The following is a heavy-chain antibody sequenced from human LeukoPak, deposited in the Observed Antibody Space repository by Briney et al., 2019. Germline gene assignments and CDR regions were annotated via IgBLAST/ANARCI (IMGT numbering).Heavy chain of an antibody. V-gene: IGHV3-49*03. CDR2: IRSRVYGGTT. Sequence: PGGSLRLSCTTSGFTFGDYTMSWFRQAPGKGLEWVGFIRSRVYGGTTQYAASVKGRFTISRDDSKTIAYLQMTRLKTEVPAVYYCTRPPPTYYYDSSGYAWGQGTLVTVSP. CDR1: GFTFGDYT. D-gene: IGHD3-22*01. J-gene: IGHJ5*02. CDR3: TRPPPTYYYDSSGYA.